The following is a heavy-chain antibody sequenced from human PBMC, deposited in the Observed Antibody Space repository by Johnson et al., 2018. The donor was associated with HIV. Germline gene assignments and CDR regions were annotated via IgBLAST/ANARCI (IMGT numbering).Heavy chain of an antibody. CDR2: INWNGGSI. D-gene: IGHD4-23*01. CDR1: GFTVSSNY. V-gene: IGHV3-20*04. J-gene: IGHJ3*01. CDR3: ARVDKHDFGGINDAFDL. Sequence: VQLVESGGGLIQPGGSLRLSCAASGFTVSSNYMSWVRQAPGKGLEWVSGINWNGGSIGYADSVKGRFTISRDNAKNSLYLQMNSLRAEDTALYYCARVDKHDFGGINDAFDLWGQGTMVTVSP.